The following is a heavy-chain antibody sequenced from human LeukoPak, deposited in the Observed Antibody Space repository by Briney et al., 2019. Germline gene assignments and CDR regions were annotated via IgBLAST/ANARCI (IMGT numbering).Heavy chain of an antibody. CDR3: ARHYSNWNYSY. V-gene: IGHV3-66*04. D-gene: IGHD1-7*01. CDR1: GFTVSYSY. CDR2: IYSGGTT. J-gene: IGHJ4*02. Sequence: GGSLRLSCAASGFTVSYSYMTWVRQAPGTGLEWVSVIYSGGTTYYADSVKGRFTISRDNSKNTLYLQMNSLRAEDTAVYYCARHYSNWNYSYWGQGTLVTVSS.